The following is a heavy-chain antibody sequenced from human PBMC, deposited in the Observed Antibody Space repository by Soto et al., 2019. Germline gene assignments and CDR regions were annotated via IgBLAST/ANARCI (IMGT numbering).Heavy chain of an antibody. CDR3: ARDLIAAAGGGDYYYYGMDV. CDR2: INPNSGGT. CDR1: GYTFTGYY. V-gene: IGHV1-2*04. Sequence: ASVKVSCKASGYTFTGYYMHWVRQAPGQGLEWMGWINPNSGGTNYAQKFQGWVTMTRDTSISTAYMELSRLRSDDTAVYYCARDLIAAAGGGDYYYYGMDVWGQGTTVTVSS. J-gene: IGHJ6*02. D-gene: IGHD6-13*01.